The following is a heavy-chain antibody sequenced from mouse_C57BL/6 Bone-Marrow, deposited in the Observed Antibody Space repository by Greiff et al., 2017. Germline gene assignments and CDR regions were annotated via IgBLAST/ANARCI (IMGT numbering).Heavy chain of an antibody. J-gene: IGHJ2*01. V-gene: IGHV1-55*01. CDR3: AREEVYDYDGCY. CDR1: GYTFTSYW. Sequence: QVQLQQPGAELVKPGASVKMSCKASGYTFTSYWITWVKQRPGQGLEWIGDIYPGSGSTNYNEKFKSKATLTVDTSSSTAYMQLSSLTSEDSAVYYCAREEVYDYDGCYWGQGTTLTVSS. CDR2: IYPGSGST. D-gene: IGHD2-4*01.